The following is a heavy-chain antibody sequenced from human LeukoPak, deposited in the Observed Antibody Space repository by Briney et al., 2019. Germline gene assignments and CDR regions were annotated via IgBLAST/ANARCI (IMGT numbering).Heavy chain of an antibody. D-gene: IGHD3-22*01. CDR2: IYYSGST. V-gene: IGHV4-59*12. Sequence: SETLSLTCTVSGGSISSYYWSWIRQPPGKGLEWIGYIYYSGSTYYNPSLKSRVTISVDTSKNQFSLKLSSVTAADTAVYYCARDRIRDSSGYYYWFDPWGQGTLVTVSS. CDR1: GGSISSYY. CDR3: ARDRIRDSSGYYYWFDP. J-gene: IGHJ5*02.